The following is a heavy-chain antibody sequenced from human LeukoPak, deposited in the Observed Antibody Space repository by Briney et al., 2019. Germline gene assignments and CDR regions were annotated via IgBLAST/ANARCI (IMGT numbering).Heavy chain of an antibody. J-gene: IGHJ2*01. D-gene: IGHD1-26*01. V-gene: IGHV3-30*04. CDR3: VKGGGVANYYPFIGWFFDL. Sequence: GGALRLSCVASNLTFDAYPMHWVRLAPGKGLEWISVISYDGNIKFHADSMRGRYTISRDNCKNPLFLQMNRLRPEDTAVYYCVKGGGVANYYPFIGWFFDLWGRGTLLTVS. CDR1: NLTFDAYP. CDR2: ISYDGNIK.